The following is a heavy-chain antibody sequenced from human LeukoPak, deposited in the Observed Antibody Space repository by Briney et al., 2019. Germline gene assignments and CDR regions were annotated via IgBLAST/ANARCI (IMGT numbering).Heavy chain of an antibody. Sequence: ASVKVSCKASGCIFINYGISWVRQAPGQGLEWMGWISPSTGVTKYAQKFRDTITLTTETSTSTAYMELRSLRSDDTAVYYCARDWNCTTTTCYNCFDPWGQGTLVTVSS. V-gene: IGHV1-18*01. J-gene: IGHJ5*02. CDR2: ISPSTGVT. CDR1: GCIFINYG. D-gene: IGHD2-8*01. CDR3: ARDWNCTTTTCYNCFDP.